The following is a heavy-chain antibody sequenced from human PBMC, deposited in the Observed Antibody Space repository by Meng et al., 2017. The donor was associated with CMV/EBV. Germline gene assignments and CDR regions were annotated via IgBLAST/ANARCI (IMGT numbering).Heavy chain of an antibody. CDR3: ARDRGGWELLYFDY. CDR2: IIAYNGNT. CDR1: GYTLTSYV. J-gene: IGHJ4*01. D-gene: IGHD1-26*01. V-gene: IGHV1-18*01. Sequence: SVKVSCKASGYTLTSYVITWVRQAPGQGLEWMGWIIAYNGNTNYAQKLQGRVTMTTDTSTSTAYMELKSLRSDDTAVYYCARDRGGWELLYFDYWGQGTLVTVSS.